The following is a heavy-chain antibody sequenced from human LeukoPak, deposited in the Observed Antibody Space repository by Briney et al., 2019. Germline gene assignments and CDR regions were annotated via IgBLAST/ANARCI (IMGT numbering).Heavy chain of an antibody. CDR1: GFTFSNFG. Sequence: PGGSLRLSCAASGFTFSNFGMHWVRQAPGKGLEWVAVIWYDGSEKFYGDSVKGRFTISRDNSKNSLYLQMNSLRTEDTAFYYCASIGYSSSYSDYWGQGTLVTVSS. J-gene: IGHJ4*02. V-gene: IGHV3-33*03. CDR3: ASIGYSSSYSDY. D-gene: IGHD2-2*01. CDR2: IWYDGSEK.